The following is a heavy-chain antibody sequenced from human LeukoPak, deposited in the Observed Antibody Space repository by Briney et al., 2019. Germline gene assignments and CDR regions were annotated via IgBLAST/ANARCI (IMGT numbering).Heavy chain of an antibody. Sequence: GGSLRLSCAASGFTFSSYAVHWVRQAPGKGLEWVTVISYDASNKYYADSVKGRFTSSRDNSKNTLYLQMNSLRAEDTAVYYCARVQAPIVVVPAAGLDYWGQGTLVTVSS. CDR1: GFTFSSYA. D-gene: IGHD2-2*01. V-gene: IGHV3-30-3*01. CDR2: ISYDASNK. CDR3: ARVQAPIVVVPAAGLDY. J-gene: IGHJ4*02.